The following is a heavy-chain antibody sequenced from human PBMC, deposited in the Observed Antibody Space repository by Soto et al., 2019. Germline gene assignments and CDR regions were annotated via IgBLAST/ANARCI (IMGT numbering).Heavy chain of an antibody. CDR1: GGSFSGYY. V-gene: IGHV4-34*01. CDR3: ARGLRWYYYDSSGSGGRNWFDP. CDR2: INHSGST. Sequence: LSLTCAVYGGSFSGYYWSWIRQPPGKGLEWIGEINHSGSTNYNPSLKSRVTISVDTSKNQFSLKLSSVTAADTAVYYCARGLRWYYYDSSGSGGRNWFDPWGQGTLVTVSS. J-gene: IGHJ5*02. D-gene: IGHD3-22*01.